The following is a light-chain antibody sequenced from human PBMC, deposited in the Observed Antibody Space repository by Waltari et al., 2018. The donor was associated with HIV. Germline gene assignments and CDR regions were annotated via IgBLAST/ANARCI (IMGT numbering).Light chain of an antibody. V-gene: IGKV1-12*01. CDR1: QSLGMS. CDR3: QQAKTFPHT. J-gene: IGKJ4*01. CDR2: ETS. Sequence: DIQMTQSPPSVSASVGDRVSISCRASQSLGMSLAWYQRGPGKAPNLLIYETSRRATGVPSRFSGSGSGTLFFLNICDLQPEDFATYYCQQAKTFPHTFGGGTRV.